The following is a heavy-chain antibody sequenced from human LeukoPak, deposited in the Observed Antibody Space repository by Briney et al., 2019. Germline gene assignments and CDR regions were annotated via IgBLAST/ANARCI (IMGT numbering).Heavy chain of an antibody. CDR1: GGSISSGGYY. J-gene: IGHJ3*02. Sequence: SETLSLTCTVSGGSISSGGYYWRWIRQHPGKGLEWIGYIYYSGSTYYNPSLKSRVTISVDTSKNQFSLKLSSVTAADTAVYYCARERATVTTSGAFDIWGQGTMVTVSS. CDR2: IYYSGST. D-gene: IGHD4-17*01. V-gene: IGHV4-31*03. CDR3: ARERATVTTSGAFDI.